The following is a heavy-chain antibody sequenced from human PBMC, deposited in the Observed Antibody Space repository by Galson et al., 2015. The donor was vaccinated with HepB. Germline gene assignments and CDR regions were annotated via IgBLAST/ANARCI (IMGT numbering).Heavy chain of an antibody. CDR2: ISYDGSNQ. Sequence: SLRLSCAASGFTFSSYGMHWVRQAPGKGLEWVAVISYDGSNQYYADSVKGRFTISRDNSKNTLYLQMNSLRPEDTAVYYCAKDPFPRSGSYPGSWGQGTLVTVSS. V-gene: IGHV3-30*18. CDR1: GFTFSSYG. CDR3: AKDPFPRSGSYPGS. D-gene: IGHD1-26*01. J-gene: IGHJ5*02.